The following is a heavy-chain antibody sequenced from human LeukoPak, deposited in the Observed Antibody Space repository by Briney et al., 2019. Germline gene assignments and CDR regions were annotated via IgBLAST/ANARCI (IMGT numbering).Heavy chain of an antibody. D-gene: IGHD4-17*01. Sequence: GESLKSSCKGSGYSFTSYWIGWVGQMPGKSLEWMGIIYPGDSDTRYSPSFQGQVTISADKSISTAYLQWSSLKASDTAMYYCARWDTVTTSGGDYWGQGTLVTVSS. J-gene: IGHJ4*02. V-gene: IGHV5-51*01. CDR1: GYSFTSYW. CDR2: IYPGDSDT. CDR3: ARWDTVTTSGGDY.